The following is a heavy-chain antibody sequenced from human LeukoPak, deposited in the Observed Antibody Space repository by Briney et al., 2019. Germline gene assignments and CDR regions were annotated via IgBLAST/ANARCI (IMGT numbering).Heavy chain of an antibody. CDR3: ARRQQTGGDNGLHNWFDP. CDR1: DGSSSSSS. V-gene: IGHV4-59*08. D-gene: IGHD2-21*01. CDR2: IYYSGCT. Sequence: PSETLSLTCTVSDGSSSSSSWNWIPQPPGKGLEWIGYIYYSGCTKYNPSLESRVTISVDTSKSQISLNLRSVTAADTAIYYCARRQQTGGDNGLHNWFDPWGQGTLVTVSS. J-gene: IGHJ5*02.